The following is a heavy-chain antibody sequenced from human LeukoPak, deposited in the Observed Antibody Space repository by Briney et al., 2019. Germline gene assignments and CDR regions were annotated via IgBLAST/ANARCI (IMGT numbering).Heavy chain of an antibody. J-gene: IGHJ5*02. Sequence: GGSLRLSCAGSGFSFSSHWMSWVRQAPGKGPEWVANTNDDGSEKNYVDSVKGRFTISRDNAKKSLFLQMNSLRADDTAVYFCLREEGAWGQGTLVTVSS. CDR3: LREEGA. CDR2: TNDDGSEK. V-gene: IGHV3-7*01. CDR1: GFSFSSHW. D-gene: IGHD3-16*01.